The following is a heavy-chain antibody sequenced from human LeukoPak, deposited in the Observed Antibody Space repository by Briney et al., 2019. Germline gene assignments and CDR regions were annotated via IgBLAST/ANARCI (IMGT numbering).Heavy chain of an antibody. J-gene: IGHJ4*02. CDR2: IKSKTDGGTT. CDR1: GFTFSNAW. Sequence: PGGSLRLPCAASGFTFSNAWMSWVRQAPGKGLEWVGRIKSKTDGGTTDYAAPVKGRFTISRDDSKNTVYVEMNSLKAEDTAAYYCTTDGIAVAGHFWGQGTLVTVSS. D-gene: IGHD6-19*01. CDR3: TTDGIAVAGHF. V-gene: IGHV3-15*01.